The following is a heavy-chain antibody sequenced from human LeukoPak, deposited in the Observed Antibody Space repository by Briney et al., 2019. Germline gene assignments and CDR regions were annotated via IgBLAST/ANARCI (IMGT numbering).Heavy chain of an antibody. J-gene: IGHJ5*02. D-gene: IGHD3-22*01. V-gene: IGHV3-48*01. Sequence: GGSLRLSCAASGFTFSSYSMNWVRQAPGKGLEWVSYISSSSSTIYYADSVKGRFTISRDNAKNSLYLQMNSLRAEDTAVYYCARDYYDSSGSNWFDPWGQGTLVTVSS. CDR1: GFTFSSYS. CDR2: ISSSSSTI. CDR3: ARDYYDSSGSNWFDP.